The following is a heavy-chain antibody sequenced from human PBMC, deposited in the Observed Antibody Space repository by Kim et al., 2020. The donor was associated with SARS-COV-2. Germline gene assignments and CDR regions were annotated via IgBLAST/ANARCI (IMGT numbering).Heavy chain of an antibody. CDR2: SP. Sequence: SPYYNPPLKSRVTISVDTPNNQFSLKLSSVTAADTAVYYCARVDSSGFDYWGQGTLVTVSS. V-gene: IGHV4-30-2*04. CDR3: ARVDSSGFDY. D-gene: IGHD6-19*01. J-gene: IGHJ4*02.